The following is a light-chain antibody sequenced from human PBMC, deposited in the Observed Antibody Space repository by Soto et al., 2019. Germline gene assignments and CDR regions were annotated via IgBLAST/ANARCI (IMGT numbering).Light chain of an antibody. J-gene: IGKJ2*01. CDR3: QKYNSAPHT. CDR1: QGISNY. V-gene: IGKV1-27*01. CDR2: AAS. Sequence: DIQMTQSPSSLSASVGDRVTITCRASQGISNYLAWYQQKPGKVPKLLIYAASTLQSGVPSRFSGSGSETDFTLNISSLQPEDVATYSCQKYNSAPHTFGQGTKREIK.